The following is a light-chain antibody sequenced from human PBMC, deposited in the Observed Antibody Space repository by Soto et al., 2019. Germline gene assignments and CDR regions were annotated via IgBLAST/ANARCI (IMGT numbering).Light chain of an antibody. CDR2: DAS. Sequence: IPMTQSPSSLSASVGDRVTITCRASQTISTYLNWYQQKPGKAPRLLIYDASSLQSGVPSRFSGSGSGTDFTLTISSLQPEDFATYYCLQDYNYPYTFGQGTKLEIK. CDR3: LQDYNYPYT. V-gene: IGKV1-6*01. J-gene: IGKJ2*01. CDR1: QTISTY.